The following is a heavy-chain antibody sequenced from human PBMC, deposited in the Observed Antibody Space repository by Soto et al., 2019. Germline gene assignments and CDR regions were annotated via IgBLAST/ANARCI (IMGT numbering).Heavy chain of an antibody. Sequence: QVQLVESGGGVVQPGRSLRLSCAASGFTFSSYAMHWVRQAPGKGLEWVAVISYDGSNKYYADSVKGRFTISRDNSKNTLYLQMNSLRAEDTAVYYCARGRGSGYSNWFDPWGQGTLVTVSS. V-gene: IGHV3-30-3*01. CDR1: GFTFSSYA. D-gene: IGHD3-22*01. CDR2: ISYDGSNK. CDR3: ARGRGSGYSNWFDP. J-gene: IGHJ5*02.